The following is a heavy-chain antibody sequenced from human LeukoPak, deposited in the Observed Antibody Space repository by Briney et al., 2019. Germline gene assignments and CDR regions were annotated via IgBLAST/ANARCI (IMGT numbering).Heavy chain of an antibody. CDR3: ARVTEYIVEDYFDY. J-gene: IGHJ4*02. Sequence: PSETLSLTCSVSGGSISSYYWSWIRQPPGKGLEWIGYIYYSGSTNYNPSLKSRVTISVDTSKNQFSLRLSSVTAADTAVYYCARVTEYIVEDYFDYWGQGTLVTVSS. CDR2: IYYSGST. CDR1: GGSISSYY. V-gene: IGHV4-59*01. D-gene: IGHD3-22*01.